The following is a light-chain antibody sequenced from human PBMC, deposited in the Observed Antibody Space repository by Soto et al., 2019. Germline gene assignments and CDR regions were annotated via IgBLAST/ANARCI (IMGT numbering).Light chain of an antibody. J-gene: IGKJ1*01. Sequence: EIVLTQSPDTLSLSPGERATLSCRASQSVTSTYLAWYQQRPGQAPRLLIYGASSRATGIPDRFSGSGSGTDFTLTISRLEPEDFAVYYCQQFHTSPRTVGQGTKVDSK. CDR3: QQFHTSPRT. CDR1: QSVTSTY. CDR2: GAS. V-gene: IGKV3-20*01.